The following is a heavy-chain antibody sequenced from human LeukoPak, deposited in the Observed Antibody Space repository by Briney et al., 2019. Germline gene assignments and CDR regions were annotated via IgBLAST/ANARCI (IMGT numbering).Heavy chain of an antibody. Sequence: GGSLRLSCTASGFIFNNYAMGWVRQAPGKGLEWVVVISHDGSNSYYADSVKGRFTISRDNSKNTLYLQMSSLRAEDTAVYYCAETHYYDSSGVPGDYWGQGTLVTVSS. CDR1: GFIFNNYA. CDR3: AETHYYDSSGVPGDY. CDR2: ISHDGSNS. D-gene: IGHD3-22*01. J-gene: IGHJ4*02. V-gene: IGHV3-30*18.